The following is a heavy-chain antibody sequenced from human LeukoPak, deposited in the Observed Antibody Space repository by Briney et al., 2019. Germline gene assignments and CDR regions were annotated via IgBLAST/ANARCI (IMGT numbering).Heavy chain of an antibody. V-gene: IGHV3-23*01. CDR2: ISGSSGST. D-gene: IGHD3-22*01. CDR3: AKDQSVYYDSSGYYY. Sequence: GGSLRLSCAASGFTFSSYAMSWVRQAPGKGLEWVSAISGSSGSTYYADSVKGRFTISRDNSKNTLYLQMNSLRAEDTAVYYCAKDQSVYYDSSGYYYWGQGTLVTVSS. J-gene: IGHJ4*02. CDR1: GFTFSSYA.